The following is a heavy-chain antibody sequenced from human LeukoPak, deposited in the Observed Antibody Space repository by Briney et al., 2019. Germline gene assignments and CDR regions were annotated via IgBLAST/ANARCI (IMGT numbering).Heavy chain of an antibody. D-gene: IGHD2-15*01. CDR1: GGSFSGYY. Sequence: KASETLSLTCAVYGGSFSGYYWSWIRQPPGKGLEWIGEINHSGSTNYNPSLKSRVTISVDTSKNQFSLQLNSVTPEDTAVYYCARELGGVVAATAYFDYWGQGTLVTVSS. J-gene: IGHJ4*02. CDR2: INHSGST. CDR3: ARELGGVVAATAYFDY. V-gene: IGHV4-34*01.